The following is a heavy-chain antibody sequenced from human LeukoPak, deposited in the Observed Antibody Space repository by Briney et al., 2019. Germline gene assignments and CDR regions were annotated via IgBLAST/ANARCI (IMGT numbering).Heavy chain of an antibody. CDR3: ASRRKKNSGYDYRHTGYCDY. J-gene: IGHJ4*02. Sequence: GASVKVSCKASGGTFSSDSISWVRQAPGQGPEWIGEIIPLFGKANYAQRFQGRVTITADESTSTAYMELSSLRSEDTAVYYCASRRKKNSGYDYRHTGYCDYWGQGTLVNVSS. D-gene: IGHD5-12*01. CDR1: GGTFSSDS. CDR2: IIPLFGKA. V-gene: IGHV1-69*13.